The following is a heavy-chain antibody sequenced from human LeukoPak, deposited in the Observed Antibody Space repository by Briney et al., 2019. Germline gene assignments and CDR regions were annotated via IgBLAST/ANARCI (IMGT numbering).Heavy chain of an antibody. V-gene: IGHV3-23*01. CDR2: ISGSGGST. D-gene: IGHD6-25*01. Sequence: PGGSLRLSCAASGFTFSSYAMSWVRQAPGKGLEWVSAISGSGGSTYYADSVKGRFTISRDNSKNTLYLQMNGLRAEDTAVYYCAKDRVAAAGPSDFQHWGQGTLVTVSS. J-gene: IGHJ1*01. CDR3: AKDRVAAAGPSDFQH. CDR1: GFTFSSYA.